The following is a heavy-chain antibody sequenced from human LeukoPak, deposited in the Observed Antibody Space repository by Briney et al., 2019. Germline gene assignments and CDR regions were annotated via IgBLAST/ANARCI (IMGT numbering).Heavy chain of an antibody. J-gene: IGHJ4*02. Sequence: PGRSLRLSCAASGFTFSSYAMHWVRQAPGKGLEWVAVISYDGSNKYYADSVKGRFTISRDNSKNMLYLQMNSLRAEDTAVYYCARRGYSYGSTGYYFDYWGQGTLVTVSS. CDR3: ARRGYSYGSTGYYFDY. CDR2: ISYDGSNK. CDR1: GFTFSSYA. V-gene: IGHV3-30-3*01. D-gene: IGHD5-18*01.